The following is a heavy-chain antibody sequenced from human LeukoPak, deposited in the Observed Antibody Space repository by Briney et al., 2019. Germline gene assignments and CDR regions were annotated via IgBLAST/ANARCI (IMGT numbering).Heavy chain of an antibody. D-gene: IGHD3-10*01. CDR1: GGSFSGYY. CDR3: ARGVWVRGVTAPYYYYYYMDV. J-gene: IGHJ6*03. V-gene: IGHV4-34*01. Sequence: SETLSLTCAVYGGSFSGYYWSWIRQPPGKGLEWLGEINHSGSTNYNPSLKSRVTISVDTSKNQFSLKLSPVTAADTAVYYCARGVWVRGVTAPYYYYYYMDVWGKGTTVTISS. CDR2: INHSGST.